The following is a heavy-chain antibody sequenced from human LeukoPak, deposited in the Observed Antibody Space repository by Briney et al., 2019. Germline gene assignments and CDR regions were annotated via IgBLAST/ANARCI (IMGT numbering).Heavy chain of an antibody. CDR1: GFTFSSYA. V-gene: IGHV3-23*01. Sequence: GGSLRLSCAASGFTFSSYAMSWVRQAPGKGLECDSAISGSGASTYYADSVKGRFTISRDNSKNTLYLQMNRLRAEDTAVYYCAKFDQIGYCSGGSCYRTLGYYYYYGMDVWGQGTTVTVSS. CDR2: ISGSGAST. J-gene: IGHJ6*02. CDR3: AKFDQIGYCSGGSCYRTLGYYYYYGMDV. D-gene: IGHD2-15*01.